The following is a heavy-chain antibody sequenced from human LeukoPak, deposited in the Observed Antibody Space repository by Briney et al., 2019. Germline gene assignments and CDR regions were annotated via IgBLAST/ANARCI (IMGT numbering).Heavy chain of an antibody. D-gene: IGHD6-13*01. CDR3: ARDYSRWHGDFDV. CDR2: IRSDSSTK. J-gene: IGHJ3*01. V-gene: IGHV3-48*02. Sequence: PGGSLRLSCACSGFSIRNYGMSWVRQAPGKGLEWLSYIRSDSSTKYYADSVEGRFTISRDNAQNSLYLQMNSLRDEDSGAYFCARDYSRWHGDFDVWGQGTMVTVSS. CDR1: GFSIRNYG.